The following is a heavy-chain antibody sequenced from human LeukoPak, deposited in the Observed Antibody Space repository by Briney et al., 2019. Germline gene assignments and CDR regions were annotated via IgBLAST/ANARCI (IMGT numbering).Heavy chain of an antibody. V-gene: IGHV1-24*01. J-gene: IGHJ4*02. CDR2: FDPEDGET. CDR1: GYTFTGYY. CDR3: ATFSVTTYSAFDY. Sequence: ASVKVSCKASGYTFTGYYMHWVRRAPGKGLEWMGGFDPEDGETIYAQKFQGRVTMTEDTSTDTAYMELSSLRSEDTAVYYCATFSVTTYSAFDYWGQGTLVTVSS. D-gene: IGHD4-17*01.